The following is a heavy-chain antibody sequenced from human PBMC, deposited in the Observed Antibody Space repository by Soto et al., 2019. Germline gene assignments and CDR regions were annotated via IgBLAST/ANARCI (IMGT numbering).Heavy chain of an antibody. CDR2: VYYRGRS. V-gene: IGHV4-39*01. J-gene: IGHJ4*02. Sequence: SETLSLTCTVSGGSVTNSSYYWGWIRQSPGKGLEWIGSVYYRGRSYSKSSVKSRVTISVDTSKNRFSLSLNSVTASDTAVYFCVSQRTTVPTQAYFDYWGQGALVTVSS. CDR3: VSQRTTVPTQAYFDY. CDR1: GGSVTNSSYY. D-gene: IGHD4-17*01.